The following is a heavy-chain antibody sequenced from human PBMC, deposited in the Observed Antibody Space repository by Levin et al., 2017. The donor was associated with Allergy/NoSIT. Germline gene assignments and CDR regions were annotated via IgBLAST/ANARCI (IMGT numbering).Heavy chain of an antibody. CDR2: ISSSSKYT. J-gene: IGHJ3*02. V-gene: IGHV3-11*05. CDR3: ARARFNDAFDI. Sequence: GGSLRLSCEASGLTFSDYYMSWIRQPPGKGLEWLSYISSSSKYTKYADSVKGRFTISRDNAKNSLYLQMNSLRAEDTAVYYCARARFNDAFDIWGQGTIVTVSS. D-gene: IGHD3-3*01. CDR1: GLTFSDYY.